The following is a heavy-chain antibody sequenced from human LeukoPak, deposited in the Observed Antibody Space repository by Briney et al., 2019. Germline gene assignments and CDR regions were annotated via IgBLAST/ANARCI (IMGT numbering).Heavy chain of an antibody. J-gene: IGHJ2*01. CDR2: INWNSGNI. Sequence: GGSLRLSCAASGFNLGDYAMHWVRQPPGKGLEWVSGINWNSGNIAHADSVKGRFTISRDNAKNFLYLQTDSLRTEDTAFYYCAKDASNSGWFFDFWGRGTLVTVSS. V-gene: IGHV3-9*01. CDR3: AKDASNSGWFFDF. CDR1: GFNLGDYA. D-gene: IGHD3-10*01.